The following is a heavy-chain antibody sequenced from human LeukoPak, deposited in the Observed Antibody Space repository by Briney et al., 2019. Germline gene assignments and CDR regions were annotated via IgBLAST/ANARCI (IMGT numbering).Heavy chain of an antibody. V-gene: IGHV3-33*01. J-gene: IGHJ4*02. D-gene: IGHD6-19*01. CDR2: IWYDGSNK. Sequence: GGSLRLSCAASGFKFSNYGVFWVRQAPGKGLEWVAVIWYDGSNKYYADSVKGRFTISRDNSKNTLYLQMNSLRAEDTAIFYCATFRSGWGLDYWGQGTLVTVSS. CDR3: ATFRSGWGLDY. CDR1: GFKFSNYG.